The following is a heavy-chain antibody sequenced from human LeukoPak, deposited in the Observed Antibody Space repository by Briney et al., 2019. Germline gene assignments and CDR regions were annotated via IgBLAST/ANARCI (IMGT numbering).Heavy chain of an antibody. CDR1: GFTFSTYA. D-gene: IGHD3-10*01. CDR3: ARVQSTVRGIQGPFDL. V-gene: IGHV3-64*01. J-gene: IGHJ4*02. CDR2: IKNNGGGT. Sequence: GSLRLSCAASGFTFSTYAMPWVRQAPGKGMGFVSAIKNNGGGTYYASSVQGRFTVSRDNSRSTLYLQMDSLRPDDMAIYYCARVQSTVRGIQGPFDLWGQGTLVTVS.